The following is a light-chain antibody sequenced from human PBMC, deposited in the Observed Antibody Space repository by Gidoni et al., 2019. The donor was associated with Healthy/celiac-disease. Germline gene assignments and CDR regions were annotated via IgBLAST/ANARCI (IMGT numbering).Light chain of an antibody. CDR2: EGS. CDR1: SSDVGSYNI. Sequence: QSALTQPASVSGSPGQSITIPCTGTSSDVGSYNIVSWYQQHPGKAPQRMIYEGSKRPSGVSNRFSGSKSGNTASLTISGLQAEDEADYYCCSYAGSSTVVFGGGTKLTVL. CDR3: CSYAGSSTVV. V-gene: IGLV2-23*01. J-gene: IGLJ2*01.